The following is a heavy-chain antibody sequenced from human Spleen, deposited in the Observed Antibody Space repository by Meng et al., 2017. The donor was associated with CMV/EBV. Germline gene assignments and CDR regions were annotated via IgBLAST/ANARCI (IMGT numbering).Heavy chain of an antibody. V-gene: IGHV1-2*02. CDR3: AREVVGATTYGMDV. D-gene: IGHD1-26*01. CDR2: INPHTGGT. CDR1: GYIFIGYY. Sequence: ASVKVSCKASGYIFIGYYLQWVRQAPGQGLDWVGWINPHTGGTNYAQKFQGRVTITADKSTSTAYMELSSLRSEDTAVYYCAREVVGATTYGMDVWGQGTTVTV. J-gene: IGHJ6*02.